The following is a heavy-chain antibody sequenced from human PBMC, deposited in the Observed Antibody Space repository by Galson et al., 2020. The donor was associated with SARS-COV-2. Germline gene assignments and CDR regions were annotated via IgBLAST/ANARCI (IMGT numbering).Heavy chain of an antibody. CDR1: GFTFSDYY. CDR2: IGRSGSPI. CDR3: ARDPAPGRMDV. V-gene: IGHV3-11*01. Sequence: KIGESLKISCAASGFTFSDYYMSWIRQAPGKGLEWLSYIGRSGSPIYYAASVRGRFTLSRDNAKNSLYLQMNSLRVEDTAVYYCARDPAPGRMDVWGQGNTVTVSS. J-gene: IGHJ6*02.